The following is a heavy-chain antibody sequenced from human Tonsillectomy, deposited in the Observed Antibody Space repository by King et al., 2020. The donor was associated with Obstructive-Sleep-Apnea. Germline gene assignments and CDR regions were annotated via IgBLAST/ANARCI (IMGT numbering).Heavy chain of an antibody. V-gene: IGHV4-34*01. J-gene: IGHJ6*02. Sequence: VQLQQWGAGLLKPSETLSLTCAVYGGSLSGHFWSWIRQPPGKGLEWIEEINHSGSTNDNPSLKSRVTISVDTSQNQFALKLSSVTAADTAVYYCARGGAVAGTRRTYYYGMDVWGQGTTVTVSS. CDR3: ARGGAVAGTRRTYYYGMDV. CDR2: INHSGST. CDR1: GGSLSGHF. D-gene: IGHD6-19*01.